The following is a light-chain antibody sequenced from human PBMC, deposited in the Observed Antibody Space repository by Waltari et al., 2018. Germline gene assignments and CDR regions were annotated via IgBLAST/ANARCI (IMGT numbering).Light chain of an antibody. Sequence: DIQMTQSPSTLSASVGDRVTITCRTSQNINSWLAWYQQKPGKPPKLLIYKASSLESGVPSMFSGSGAGTEFTLTITSLQPDDFATYFCQHYNNYSPWTFGQGTKVEVK. CDR2: KAS. J-gene: IGKJ1*01. V-gene: IGKV1-5*03. CDR1: QNINSW. CDR3: QHYNNYSPWT.